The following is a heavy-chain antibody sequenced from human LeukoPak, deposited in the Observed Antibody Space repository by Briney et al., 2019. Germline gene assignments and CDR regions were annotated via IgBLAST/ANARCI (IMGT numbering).Heavy chain of an antibody. J-gene: IGHJ3*02. CDR2: IIPIFGTA. CDR3: ARRGPGSSGAFDI. D-gene: IGHD6-6*01. V-gene: IGHV1-69*05. CDR1: GGTFSSYA. Sequence: SVKVSCKASGGTFSSYAISWVRQAPGQGLEWMGGIIPIFGTANYAQKFQGRVTITTDESTSTAYMELSSLRSEDTAVYYCARRGPGSSGAFDIWGQGTMVTVSS.